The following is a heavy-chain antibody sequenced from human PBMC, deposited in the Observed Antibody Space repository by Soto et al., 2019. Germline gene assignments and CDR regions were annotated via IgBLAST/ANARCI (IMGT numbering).Heavy chain of an antibody. CDR2: INPNSGGT. Sequence: ASVKVSCKASGYTFTGHYMHWVRQAPGQGLEWMGWINPNSGGTNYAQKVQGRVTMTRDPSISSAYMVLSRLRSDDTAVYYCARDYLWSGVVIICVSATVHWFDHWGQGALVTVFS. CDR1: GYTFTGHY. CDR3: ARDYLWSGVVIICVSATVHWFDH. D-gene: IGHD3-3*01. V-gene: IGHV1-2*02. J-gene: IGHJ5*02.